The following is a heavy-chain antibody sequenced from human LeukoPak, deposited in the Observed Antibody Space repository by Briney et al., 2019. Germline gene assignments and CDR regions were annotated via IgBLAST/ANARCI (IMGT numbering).Heavy chain of an antibody. CDR1: GGSISSYN. D-gene: IGHD3-10*01. V-gene: IGHV4-59*01. J-gene: IGHJ3*02. CDR3: ARVGSYLSALDS. Sequence: SETLSLTCAVSGGSISSYNWSWIRESPRERLWWVGYIYYSVGTNYTPSPKRRVTTSVETSTNKFSLNLCSLTAAHTALYYCARVGSYLSALDSWGEGTKVALSS. CDR2: IYYSVGT.